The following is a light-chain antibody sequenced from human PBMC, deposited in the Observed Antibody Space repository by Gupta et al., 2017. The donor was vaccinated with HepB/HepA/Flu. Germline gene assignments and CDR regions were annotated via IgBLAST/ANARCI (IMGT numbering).Light chain of an antibody. V-gene: IGLV2-14*03. J-gene: IGLJ2*01. CDR1: SSDVGGYHY. CDR2: DVS. Sequence: QAALTQPASVSGSPGQSITIPCTGTSSDVGGYHYISWYQQHPGKAPNLMLNDVSNRPSGVSNRFSGSKSGNTASLTISGLQAEDEADYYCSSYTSSSTLEVVFGGGTKLTVL. CDR3: SSYTSSSTLEVV.